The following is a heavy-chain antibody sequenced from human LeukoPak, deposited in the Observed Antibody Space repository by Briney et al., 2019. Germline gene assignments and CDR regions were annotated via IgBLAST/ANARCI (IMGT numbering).Heavy chain of an antibody. J-gene: IGHJ6*02. CDR1: GFTFSSYS. V-gene: IGHV3-21*01. D-gene: IGHD2-2*01. CDR2: ISSSSSYI. CDR3: ARIPDYYYYGMDV. Sequence: TGGSLRLSCAASGFTFSSYSMNWVRQAPGKGLEWVSSISSSSSYIYYADSVKGRFTISRDNAKNSLYLQMNSLRAEDTAVYYCARIPDYYYYGMDVWGQGTTVTVSS.